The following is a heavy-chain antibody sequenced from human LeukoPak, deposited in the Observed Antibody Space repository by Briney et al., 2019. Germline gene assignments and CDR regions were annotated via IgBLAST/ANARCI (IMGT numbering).Heavy chain of an antibody. CDR1: GGSFSGYH. J-gene: IGHJ5*02. V-gene: IGHV4-34*01. CDR3: ARGGRGVPAARRFKPGNWFDP. CDR2: INDGGGT. Sequence: PSETLSLTCAVYGGSFSGYHWSWIRQPPRKGLEWIGEINDGGGTNYNLSLKSRVTISADTSRNQFSLRLSSVTAADTALYYCARGGRGVPAARRFKPGNWFDPWGQGTLVTVSS. D-gene: IGHD2-2*01.